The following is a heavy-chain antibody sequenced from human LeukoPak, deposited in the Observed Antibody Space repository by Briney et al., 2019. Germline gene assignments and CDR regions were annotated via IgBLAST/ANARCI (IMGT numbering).Heavy chain of an antibody. J-gene: IGHJ4*02. CDR3: ARYYIVATIEDHY. CDR1: GGSISSSSYY. Sequence: SETLSLTCTVSGGSISSSSYYWGWIRQPPGKGLERIGSIYYSGSTYYNPSLKSRVTISVDTSKNQFSLKLSSVTAADTAVYYCARYYIVATIEDHYWGQGTLVTVSS. D-gene: IGHD5-12*01. CDR2: IYYSGST. V-gene: IGHV4-39*01.